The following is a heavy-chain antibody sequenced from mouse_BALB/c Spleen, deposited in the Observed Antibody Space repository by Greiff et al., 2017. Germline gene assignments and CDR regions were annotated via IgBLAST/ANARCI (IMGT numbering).Heavy chain of an antibody. D-gene: IGHD1-1*01. J-gene: IGHJ4*01. V-gene: IGHV5-9-1*01. Sequence: EVMLVESGGGLVKPGGSLKLSCAASGFTFSSYAMSWVRQTPEKRLEWVATISSGGSYTYYPDSVKGRFPISRVNAKNTLYLQISSLRSEDTAMYYCARRLITTVVARAMDYWGQGTSVTVSS. CDR2: ISSGGSYT. CDR1: GFTFSSYA. CDR3: ARRLITTVVARAMDY.